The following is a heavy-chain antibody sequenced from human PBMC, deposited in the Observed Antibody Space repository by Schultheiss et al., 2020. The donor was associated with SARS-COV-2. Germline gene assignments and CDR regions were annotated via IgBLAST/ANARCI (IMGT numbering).Heavy chain of an antibody. CDR1: GGSISSYY. V-gene: IGHV4-59*01. CDR3: ARDTRAYCSGGSCNWFDP. D-gene: IGHD2-15*01. J-gene: IGHJ5*02. CDR2: IYYSGST. Sequence: SDTLSLTCTVSGGSISSYYWSWIRQPPGKGLEWIGYIYYSGSTNYNPSLKSRVTISVDTSKNQFSLKLSSVTAADTAVYYCARDTRAYCSGGSCNWFDPWGQGTLVTVSS.